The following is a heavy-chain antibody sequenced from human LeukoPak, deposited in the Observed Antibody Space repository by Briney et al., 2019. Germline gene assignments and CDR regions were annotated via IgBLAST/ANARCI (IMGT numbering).Heavy chain of an antibody. V-gene: IGHV4-34*01. D-gene: IGHD3-10*01. CDR3: ARRGGYYGSGSYKGFKY. CDR1: GGSFSGYY. J-gene: IGHJ4*02. Sequence: SETLSLTCAVYGGSFSGYYWSWIRQPPGKGLEWIGEINHSGSTNYNPSLKSRVTISVDTSKNQFSLKLSSVTAADTAVYYCARRGGYYGSGSYKGFKYWGQGTLVTVSS. CDR2: INHSGST.